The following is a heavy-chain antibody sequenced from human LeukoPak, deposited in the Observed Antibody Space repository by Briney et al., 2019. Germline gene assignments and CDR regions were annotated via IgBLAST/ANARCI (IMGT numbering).Heavy chain of an antibody. J-gene: IGHJ4*02. CDR2: IYTSGST. CDR3: ARSIAAAAFDY. CDR1: GGSISSSSYY. D-gene: IGHD6-13*01. Sequence: SETLSLTCTVSGGSISSSSYYWGWIRQPPGKGLEWIGSIYTSGSTTYNPSLKSRVTISVDTSKNQFSLKLSSVTAADTAVYYCARSIAAAAFDYWGQGTLVTVSS. V-gene: IGHV4-39*07.